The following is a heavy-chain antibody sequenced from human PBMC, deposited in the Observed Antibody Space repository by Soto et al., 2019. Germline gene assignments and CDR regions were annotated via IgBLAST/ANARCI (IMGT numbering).Heavy chain of an antibody. V-gene: IGHV4-4*07. Sequence: PSETLSLTCTVSGGSTSSYYWSWIRQPAGKGLEWIGRTYTSGSTNYNPSLKSRVTMSVDTSKNQFSLKLSSVTAADTAVYYCARVRISTDYYYDSREYYFDYWGQGTLVTVSS. D-gene: IGHD3-22*01. CDR1: GGSTSSYY. CDR3: ARVRISTDYYYDSREYYFDY. J-gene: IGHJ4*02. CDR2: TYTSGST.